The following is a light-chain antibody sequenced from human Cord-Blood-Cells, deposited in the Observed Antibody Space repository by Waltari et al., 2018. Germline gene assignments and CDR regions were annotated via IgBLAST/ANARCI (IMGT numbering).Light chain of an antibody. CDR2: AAS. CDR3: QQSYSTPYT. J-gene: IGKJ2*01. Sequence: DIQMTQSPSPLSASVGDRVSITCRVSQSISSYLNWYQQKPGKAPKLLIYAASSLQSGVPSRFSGSRSGTDFTLTISGLQPKEFATYYCQQSYSTPYTFGQGTKLEIK. CDR1: QSISSY. V-gene: IGKV1-39*01.